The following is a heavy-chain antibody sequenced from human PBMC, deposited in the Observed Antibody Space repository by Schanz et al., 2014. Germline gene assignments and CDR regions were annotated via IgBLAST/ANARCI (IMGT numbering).Heavy chain of an antibody. CDR3: STDLTAVDYDAIGL. D-gene: IGHD4-17*01. Sequence: DVQLLESGGGLVQPGESLRLSCAASGFTFSIYGMNWVRQAPGKGLEWVGRIKSKVDGGTTDNAAPVQGRFTISRDDSKNTLHLQMNSLKTEDTAVYYCSTDLTAVDYDAIGLWGQGTMVTVSS. CDR2: IKSKVDGGTT. CDR1: GFTFSIYG. V-gene: IGHV3-15*01. J-gene: IGHJ3*01.